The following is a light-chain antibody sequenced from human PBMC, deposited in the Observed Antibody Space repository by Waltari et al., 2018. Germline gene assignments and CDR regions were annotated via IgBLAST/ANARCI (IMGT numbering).Light chain of an antibody. J-gene: IGKJ3*01. CDR1: QGISSS. V-gene: IGKV1-12*01. Sequence: DIQMTQSPSSVSASVGDRVTITGRASQGISSSLAWYQQKTGKVPNLLIYAASSLQSGVPSRFSGSGSGTDFTLTISILQPEDSATYYCQQAKSFPLTFGPGTKVDIK. CDR3: QQAKSFPLT. CDR2: AAS.